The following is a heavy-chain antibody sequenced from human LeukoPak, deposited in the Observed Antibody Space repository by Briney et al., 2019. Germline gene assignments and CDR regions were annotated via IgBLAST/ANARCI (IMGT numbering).Heavy chain of an antibody. Sequence: GGSLRLSCAASGFTFSSYGMHWLRQAPDKGLEWVALISYDGSNKYYVDSVKGRFTISRDNSKNTLYLQMNSLRAEDTAVYYCAKDSARGVTTVVSFDYWGQGTLVTVSS. CDR3: AKDSARGVTTVVSFDY. V-gene: IGHV3-30*18. CDR1: GFTFSSYG. J-gene: IGHJ4*02. D-gene: IGHD4-23*01. CDR2: ISYDGSNK.